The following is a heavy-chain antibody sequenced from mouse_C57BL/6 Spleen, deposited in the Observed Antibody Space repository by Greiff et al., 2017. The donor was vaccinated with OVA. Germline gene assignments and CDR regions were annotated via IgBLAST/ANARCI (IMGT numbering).Heavy chain of an antibody. CDR2: ISYDGSN. V-gene: IGHV3-6*01. Sequence: EVKLMESGPGLVKPSQSLSLTCSVTGYSITSGYYWNWIRQFPGNNLEWMGYISYDGSNNYNPSLKNRISITRDTSKNPFFLKLKSVTTEDAATYYCARYYYGSSSYFDYWGKGTTLTVSS. J-gene: IGHJ2*01. CDR3: ARYYYGSSSYFDY. D-gene: IGHD1-1*01. CDR1: GYSITSGYY.